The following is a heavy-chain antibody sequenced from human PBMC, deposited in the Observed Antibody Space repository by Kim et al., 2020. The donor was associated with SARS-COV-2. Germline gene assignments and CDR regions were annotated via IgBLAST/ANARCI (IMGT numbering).Heavy chain of an antibody. D-gene: IGHD6-13*01. CDR3: ARTQKPGIATAGVLYFQH. CDR2: IYYSGST. V-gene: IGHV4-59*01. J-gene: IGHJ1*01. CDR1: GGSISSYY. Sequence: SETLSLTCTVSGGSISSYYWSWIRQPPGKVLEWIGYIYYSGSTNYNPSLKSRVTISVDTSKNQFSLKLSSVTAADTAVYYCARTQKPGIATAGVLYFQHWGQGTLVTVSS.